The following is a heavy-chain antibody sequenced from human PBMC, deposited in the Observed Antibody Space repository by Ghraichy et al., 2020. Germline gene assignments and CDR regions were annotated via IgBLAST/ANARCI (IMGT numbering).Heavy chain of an antibody. J-gene: IGHJ4*02. V-gene: IGHV4-59*01. CDR2: AFFSGIT. D-gene: IGHD6-13*01. CDR1: NGSISSYY. Sequence: TLSLTCSVSNGSISSYYWSWLRQPPGEGLEWIGYAFFSGITNYNPSLKTRATISVDRSKNQFSLSLTSVTAADSAVYFCARWGASSWSKSTYYFDSWGQGTLVTVSS. CDR3: ARWGASSWSKSTYYFDS.